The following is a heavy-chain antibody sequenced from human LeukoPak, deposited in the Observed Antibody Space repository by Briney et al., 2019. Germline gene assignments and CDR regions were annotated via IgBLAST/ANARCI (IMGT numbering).Heavy chain of an antibody. CDR2: IYYSGST. J-gene: IGHJ4*02. D-gene: IGHD5-18*01. V-gene: IGHV4-59*01. CDR3: ARGIQLDY. Sequence: SETLSLTCTVSGGSISSYYWSWIRQPPGKGLEWIGYIYYSGSTNYNPSLKSRVTISVDTSKNQFSLKLSSVTAADTAVYYCARGIQLDYWGQGTLVSVPS. CDR1: GGSISSYY.